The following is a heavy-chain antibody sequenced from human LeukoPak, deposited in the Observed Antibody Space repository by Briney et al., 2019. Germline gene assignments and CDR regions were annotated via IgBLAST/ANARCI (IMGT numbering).Heavy chain of an antibody. Sequence: GGSLRLSCAASGFTFDDYAMHWVRQAPGKGLEWVSLISGDGGSTYYADSVKGRFTISRDNSKNSLYLQMNSLRTEDTALYYCAKDIDLGYCSGGSCGDYFDYWGRGTLVTVSS. V-gene: IGHV3-43*02. D-gene: IGHD2-15*01. J-gene: IGHJ4*02. CDR1: GFTFDDYA. CDR2: ISGDGGST. CDR3: AKDIDLGYCSGGSCGDYFDY.